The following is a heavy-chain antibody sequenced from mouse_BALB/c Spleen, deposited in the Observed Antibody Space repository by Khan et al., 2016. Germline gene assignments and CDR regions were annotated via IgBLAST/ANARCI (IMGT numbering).Heavy chain of an antibody. CDR1: GYSFTSYW. J-gene: IGHJ4*01. D-gene: IGHD1-1*01. Sequence: QVQLQQSGPQLVRPGASVKISCKASGYSFTSYWMHWVKQRPGQGIEWIGMIDPSDRETRLNQKIKDKATLTVDKSSSTAYMQLSSPTSEDSAHNVWARGDGYYEDYAMHYWGRGTSVTGSS. CDR3: ARGDGYYEDYAMHY. V-gene: IGHV1S126*01. CDR2: IDPSDRET.